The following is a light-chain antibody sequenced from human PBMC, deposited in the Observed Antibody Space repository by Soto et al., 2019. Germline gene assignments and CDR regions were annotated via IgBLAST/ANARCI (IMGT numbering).Light chain of an antibody. Sequence: QSALTQPASVSGSPGQSITISCTGTSSDVGGYNYVSWYQQHPGKAPKLMIYDVSNRPSGVSNRFSGSKSGNTASLTISGLRAEDEADYYCSSYTSNSTLYVFGTGTKLTVL. CDR1: SSDVGGYNY. V-gene: IGLV2-14*01. CDR3: SSYTSNSTLYV. CDR2: DVS. J-gene: IGLJ1*01.